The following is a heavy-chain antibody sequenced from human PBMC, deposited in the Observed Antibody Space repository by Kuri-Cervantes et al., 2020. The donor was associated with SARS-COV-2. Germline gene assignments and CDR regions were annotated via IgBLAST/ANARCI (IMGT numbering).Heavy chain of an antibody. Sequence: GESLKISCAASGFTFSSYAMSWVRQAPGKGLEWASSITRSSVYISYADSLKGRFTISRDNAKNSLYLQMNSLRAEDTAVYYCARSPGDGDYDPFDYWGQGTLVTDSS. CDR2: ITRSSVYI. J-gene: IGHJ4*02. V-gene: IGHV3-21*01. CDR3: ARSPGDGDYDPFDY. CDR1: GFTFSSYA. D-gene: IGHD4-17*01.